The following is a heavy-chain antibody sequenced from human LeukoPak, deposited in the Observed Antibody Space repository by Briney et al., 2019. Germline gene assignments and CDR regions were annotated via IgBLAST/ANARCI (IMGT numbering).Heavy chain of an antibody. CDR1: GGSISSYY. CDR3: ARFTATGWELLSHAFDI. J-gene: IGHJ3*02. CDR2: IYYSGST. D-gene: IGHD1-26*01. V-gene: IGHV4-59*12. Sequence: SETLSLTCTVSGGSISSYYWSWIRQPPGKGLEWIGYIYYSGSTNYNPSLKSRVTISVDTSKNQFSLKLSSVTAADTAVYYCARFTATGWELLSHAFDIWGQGTMVTVSS.